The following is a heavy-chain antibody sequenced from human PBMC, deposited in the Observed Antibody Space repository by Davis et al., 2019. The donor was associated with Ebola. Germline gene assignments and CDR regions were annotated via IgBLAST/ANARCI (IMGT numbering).Heavy chain of an antibody. Sequence: PSETLSLTCTVSGGSISSSSYYWGWIRQPPGKGLEWIGSIYYSGSTYYNPSLKSRVTISVDTSKNQFSLKLRSVTAADTAVYYCARGPYGNIDYWGQGTLVTVSS. CDR3: ARGPYGNIDY. CDR2: IYYSGST. J-gene: IGHJ4*02. CDR1: GGSISSSSYY. V-gene: IGHV4-39*01. D-gene: IGHD4-17*01.